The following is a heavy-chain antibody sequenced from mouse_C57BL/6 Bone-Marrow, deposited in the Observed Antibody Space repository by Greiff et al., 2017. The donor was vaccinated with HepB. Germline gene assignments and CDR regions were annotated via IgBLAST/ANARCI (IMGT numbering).Heavy chain of an antibody. J-gene: IGHJ2*01. CDR2: IYPGNSDT. CDR1: GYTFTSYW. D-gene: IGHD1-1*01. Sequence: VHVKQSGTVLARPGASVKMSCKTSGYTFTSYWMHWVKQRPGQGLEWIGAIYPGNSDTSYNQKFKGKAKLTAVTTASTAYMGLSSLTNEDSAVYYCTRFGYYGSSYYWGQGTTLTVSS. CDR3: TRFGYYGSSYY. V-gene: IGHV1-5*01.